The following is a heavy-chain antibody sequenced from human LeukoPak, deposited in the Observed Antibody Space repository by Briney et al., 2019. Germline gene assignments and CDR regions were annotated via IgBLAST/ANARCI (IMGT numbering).Heavy chain of an antibody. V-gene: IGHV3-30-3*01. D-gene: IGHD1-26*01. CDR3: ARESGSCDWGSCYMDV. CDR1: GFTFSSYA. Sequence: TGGSLRLSCAASGFTFSSYAMHWVRQAPCKGLEWVAVISYDGSNKYYADSVKGRFTISRDNSKNTLYLQMNSLRAEDTAVYYCARESGSCDWGSCYMDVWGKGTTVTVSS. J-gene: IGHJ6*03. CDR2: ISYDGSNK.